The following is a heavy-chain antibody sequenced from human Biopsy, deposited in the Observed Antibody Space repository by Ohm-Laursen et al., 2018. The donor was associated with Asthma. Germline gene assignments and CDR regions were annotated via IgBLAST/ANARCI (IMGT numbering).Heavy chain of an antibody. D-gene: IGHD3-10*01. J-gene: IGHJ6*02. CDR2: IYYSGST. CDR3: ARGPNYHGSGRAPIGMDV. V-gene: IGHV4-31*02. Sequence: SQTLSLTWTVSGDSSNSGGYSWTWIRQHPGKGLEWIGYIYYSGSTYYNPSLKSRVTISVDTSKNQFSLNLSPVTAADTAVYYCARGPNYHGSGRAPIGMDVWGQGTTVTVSS. CDR1: GDSSNSGGYS.